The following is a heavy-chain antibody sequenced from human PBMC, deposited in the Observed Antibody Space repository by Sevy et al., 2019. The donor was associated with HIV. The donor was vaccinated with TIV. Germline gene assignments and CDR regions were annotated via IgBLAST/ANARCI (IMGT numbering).Heavy chain of an antibody. J-gene: IGHJ4*02. Sequence: GGSLRLSCAASGFIFDDYAMHWVRQAPGKGLEWVASISWNSDYIDYADSVRGRFTISRDNANYSLYLQMSSLRAEDTAFYYCAVDKGTRPAAIHFDYWGPGTLVTVSS. V-gene: IGHV3-9*01. CDR1: GFIFDDYA. CDR3: AVDKGTRPAAIHFDY. CDR2: ISWNSDYI. D-gene: IGHD2-2*01.